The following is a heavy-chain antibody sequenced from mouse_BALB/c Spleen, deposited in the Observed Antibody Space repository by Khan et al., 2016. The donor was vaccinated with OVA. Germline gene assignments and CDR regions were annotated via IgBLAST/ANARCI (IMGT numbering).Heavy chain of an antibody. CDR2: INTYTGEP. V-gene: IGHV9-1*02. J-gene: IGHJ1*01. CDR1: GYTFTNYG. CDR3: ARGASYWYFDV. Sequence: QIQLVQSGPELKKPGETVKISCKASGYTFTNYGMNWVKQAPGKGLKWMGWINTYTGEPTYTGDFKGRFAFSLETFASTAYLQINNHKNEDMATYFCARGASYWYFDVWGAGTTVTVSS.